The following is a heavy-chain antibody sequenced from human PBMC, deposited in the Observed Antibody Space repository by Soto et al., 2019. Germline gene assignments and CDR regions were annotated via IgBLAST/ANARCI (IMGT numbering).Heavy chain of an antibody. V-gene: IGHV1-69*06. J-gene: IGHJ4*02. CDR3: ARGYYYDSSGYYYDYFDY. CDR1: GGTFSSYA. CDR2: VIPIFGTA. Sequence: QVQLVQSGAEVKKPGSSVKVSCKASGGTFSSYAISWVRQAPGQGLEWMGGVIPIFGTANYAQKFQGRVTITADKPTSTAYMELSSLRSEDTAVYYCARGYYYDSSGYYYDYFDYWGQGTLVTVSS. D-gene: IGHD3-22*01.